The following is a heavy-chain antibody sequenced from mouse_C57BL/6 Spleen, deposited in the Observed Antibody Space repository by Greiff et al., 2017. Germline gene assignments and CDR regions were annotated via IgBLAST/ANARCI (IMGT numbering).Heavy chain of an antibody. D-gene: IGHD2-4*01. Sequence: QVHVKQSGTELVKPGASVKLSCKASGYTFTSYWMHWVKQRPGQGLEWIGNINPSNGGTNYNEKFKSKATLTVDKSSSTAYMQLSSLTSEDSAVYNCARSEDYDRMDYWGQGTSVTVSS. CDR3: ARSEDYDRMDY. CDR1: GYTFTSYW. V-gene: IGHV1-53*01. J-gene: IGHJ4*01. CDR2: INPSNGGT.